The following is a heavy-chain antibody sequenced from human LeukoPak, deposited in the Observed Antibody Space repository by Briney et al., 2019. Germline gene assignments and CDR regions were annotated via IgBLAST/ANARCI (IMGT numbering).Heavy chain of an antibody. Sequence: KPSETLSLTCAVYGGSFGGYYWSWIRQPPGKGLEWIGEINHSGSTNYNPSLKSRVTISVDTSKNQFSLKLSSVTAADTAVYYCARVVLRFLGPPRHGMDVWGQGTTVTVSS. CDR1: GGSFGGYY. J-gene: IGHJ6*02. CDR3: ARVVLRFLGPPRHGMDV. CDR2: INHSGST. D-gene: IGHD3-3*01. V-gene: IGHV4-34*01.